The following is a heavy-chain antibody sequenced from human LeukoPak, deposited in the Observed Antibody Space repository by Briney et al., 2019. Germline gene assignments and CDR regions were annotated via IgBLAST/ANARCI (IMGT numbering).Heavy chain of an antibody. CDR2: ISGSSSYI. J-gene: IGHJ3*02. CDR1: GFTFSSYS. V-gene: IGHV3-21*01. Sequence: GGSLRLSCAASGFTFSSYSMNWVRQAPGKGLEWVSSISGSSSYIYYADSVKGRFTISRDNAKNSLYLQMNSLRAEDTAVYYCARGRSGYDFWSGYVEEAAFDIWGQGTMVTVSS. CDR3: ARGRSGYDFWSGYVEEAAFDI. D-gene: IGHD3-3*01.